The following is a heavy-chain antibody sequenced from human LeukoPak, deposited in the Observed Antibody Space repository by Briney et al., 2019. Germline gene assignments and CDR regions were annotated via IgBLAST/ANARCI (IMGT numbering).Heavy chain of an antibody. Sequence: GGSLRLSCAASGFNFNVYSMNWVRQAPGKGLEWISYITSNLVTIHYADSVRGRFTISRDNAQNSLYLHMNSLRVEDTAVYFCARSTDWYADYWGQRTRVTVSS. J-gene: IGHJ4*02. CDR1: GFNFNVYS. CDR2: ITSNLVTI. CDR3: ARSTDWYADY. V-gene: IGHV3-48*01. D-gene: IGHD3-9*01.